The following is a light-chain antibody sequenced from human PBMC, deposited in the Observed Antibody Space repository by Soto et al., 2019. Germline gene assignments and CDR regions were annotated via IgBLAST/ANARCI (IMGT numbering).Light chain of an antibody. J-gene: IGKJ3*01. CDR3: QQYGASPIT. V-gene: IGKV3-20*01. CDR1: QSVYINS. Sequence: EIVLTQSPGTLSLSPGERATLSCRASQSVYINSLAWYQQKPGQPPRLLIYGAATRASDVPDRFSGSGSGADFALTITRLEPEDFAVYYCQQYGASPITFGPGTRVD. CDR2: GAA.